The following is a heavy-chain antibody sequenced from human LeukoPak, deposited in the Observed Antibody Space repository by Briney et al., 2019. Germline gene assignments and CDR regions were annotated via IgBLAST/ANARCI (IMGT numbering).Heavy chain of an antibody. Sequence: GGSLRLSCAASGFTFSSYAMSWVRQAPGKGLEWVSSIGGSGGSTYYADSVKGRFTISRDNAKNSLYLQMNSLRAEDTAVYYCAELGITMIGGVWGKGTTVTISS. CDR3: AELGITMIGGV. D-gene: IGHD3-10*02. V-gene: IGHV3-23*01. J-gene: IGHJ6*04. CDR1: GFTFSSYA. CDR2: IGGSGGST.